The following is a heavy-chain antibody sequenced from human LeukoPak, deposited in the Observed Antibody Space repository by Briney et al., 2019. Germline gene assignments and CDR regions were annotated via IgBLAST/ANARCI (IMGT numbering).Heavy chain of an antibody. Sequence: ASVKASCKASGYTFTSYDINWVRQATGQGLEWMGWMNPNSGNTGYAQKFQGRVTMTRNTSISTAYMELSSLRSEDTAVYYCAREEIFRCSGGSCYFDYWGQGTLVTVSS. D-gene: IGHD2-15*01. CDR1: GYTFTSYD. CDR3: AREEIFRCSGGSCYFDY. CDR2: MNPNSGNT. V-gene: IGHV1-8*01. J-gene: IGHJ4*02.